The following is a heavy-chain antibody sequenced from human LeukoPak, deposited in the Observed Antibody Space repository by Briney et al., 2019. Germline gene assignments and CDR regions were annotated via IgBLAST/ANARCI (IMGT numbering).Heavy chain of an antibody. CDR2: INHSGST. CDR3: ARGRVYYGSGSYYPLDY. D-gene: IGHD3-10*01. Sequence: SESLSLTCAVYGGSFSGYYWSWLRQPPGKGLEWIGEINHSGSTNYNPSLKSRVTISVDTSKNQFSLKLSSVTAADTAVYYCARGRVYYGSGSYYPLDYWGQGTLVTVSS. CDR1: GGSFSGYY. V-gene: IGHV4-34*01. J-gene: IGHJ4*02.